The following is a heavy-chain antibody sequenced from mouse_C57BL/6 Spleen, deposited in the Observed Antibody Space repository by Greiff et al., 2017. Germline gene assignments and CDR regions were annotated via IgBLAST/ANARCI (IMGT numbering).Heavy chain of an antibody. D-gene: IGHD3-2*02. CDR1: GYTFTSYW. CDR2: INPSNGGT. CDR3: AQTAQATAWFAY. Sequence: VQLQQSGTELVKPGASVKLSCKASGYTFTSYWMHWVKQRPGQGLEWIGNINPSNGGTNYNEKFKSKATLTVDKSSSTAYMQLSSLTSEDSAVYYCAQTAQATAWFAYWGQGTLVTVSA. V-gene: IGHV1-53*01. J-gene: IGHJ3*01.